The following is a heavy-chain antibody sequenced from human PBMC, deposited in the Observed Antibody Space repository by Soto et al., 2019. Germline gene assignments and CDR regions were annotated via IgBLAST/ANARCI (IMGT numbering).Heavy chain of an antibody. CDR1: GYTFTSYA. CDR3: ARAGSFLVGASSEDCYAFEI. D-gene: IGHD1-26*01. CDR2: INAGNGNT. Sequence: QVQLVQSGAEVKKPGASVKVSCKASGYTFTSYAMHWVRQAPGQRLEWMGWINAGNGNTKYSQKFQGRVTITRDTSASTGYMERSSVYSEDPAVYYCARAGSFLVGASSEDCYAFEIWGQGTMVTVSS. J-gene: IGHJ3*02. V-gene: IGHV1-3*01.